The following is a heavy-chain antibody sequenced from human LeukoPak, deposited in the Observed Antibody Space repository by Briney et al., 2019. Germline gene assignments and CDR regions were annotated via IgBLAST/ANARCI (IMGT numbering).Heavy chain of an antibody. V-gene: IGHV4-59*01. CDR2: IYYSGST. J-gene: IGHJ4*02. CDR3: AREVGATRPDY. D-gene: IGHD1-26*01. CDR1: GGSISSYY. Sequence: SETLSLTCTVSGGSISSYYWSWIRQPPGKGLEWIGYIYYSGSTNYNPSLKSRVTISVDTSKNQFSLKLNSVTAADTAVYYCAREVGATRPDYWGQGTLVTVSS.